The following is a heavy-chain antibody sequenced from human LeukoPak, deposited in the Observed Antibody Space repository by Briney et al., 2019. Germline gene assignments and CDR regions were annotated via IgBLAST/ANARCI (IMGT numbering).Heavy chain of an antibody. Sequence: GGSLRLSCAATGFTFSSFTMNWVRQAPGKGLEWVSSISSSSSYIYYADSLKGRFTISRDNAKNSLCLQMNSLRAEDTAVYYCARDLRSSGYYAFDYWGQGTLVTVSS. CDR3: ARDLRSSGYYAFDY. D-gene: IGHD3-22*01. CDR2: ISSSSSYI. CDR1: GFTFSSFT. J-gene: IGHJ4*02. V-gene: IGHV3-21*01.